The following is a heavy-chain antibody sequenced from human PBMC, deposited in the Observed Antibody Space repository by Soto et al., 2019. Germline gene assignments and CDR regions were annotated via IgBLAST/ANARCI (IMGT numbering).Heavy chain of an antibody. Sequence: GGSLRLSCAASGFTFSSYAMSWVRQAPGKGLEWVSAISGSGGSTYYADSVKGRFTISRDNSKNTLYLQMNSLRAEDTAVYYCAKEYSSSWYPGDAFDIWGQGTMVTVSS. CDR3: AKEYSSSWYPGDAFDI. D-gene: IGHD6-13*01. J-gene: IGHJ3*02. CDR1: GFTFSSYA. V-gene: IGHV3-23*01. CDR2: ISGSGGST.